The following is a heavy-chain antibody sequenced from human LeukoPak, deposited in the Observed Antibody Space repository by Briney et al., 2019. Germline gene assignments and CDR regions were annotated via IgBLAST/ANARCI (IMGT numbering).Heavy chain of an antibody. J-gene: IGHJ4*02. CDR3: AKARGYDFWSGPDDY. Sequence: GGSLTLFCAACGFLFSSYAVIWPPHAPGRAVVWVSALSGSGGSTYYADSVKGRFTISRDNSKNTLYLQMNSLRAEDTAVYYCAKARGYDFWSGPDDYWGQGTLVTVSS. CDR2: LSGSGGST. CDR1: GFLFSSYA. D-gene: IGHD3-3*01. V-gene: IGHV3-23*01.